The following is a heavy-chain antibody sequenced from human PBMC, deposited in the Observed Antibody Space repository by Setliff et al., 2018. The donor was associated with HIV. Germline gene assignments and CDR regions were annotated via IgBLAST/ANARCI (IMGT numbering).Heavy chain of an antibody. CDR1: GGSFSGYS. CDR3: ARDSVVKPGGMDV. J-gene: IGHJ6*04. CDR2: INHSGSP. D-gene: IGHD2-15*01. V-gene: IGHV4-34*01. Sequence: SETLSLTCAVYGGSFSGYSWSWVRQPPGKGLEWIGEINHSGSPNYNPSLKSRVTISVDTSKNQFSLKLSSVTAADTAVYYCARDSVVKPGGMDVWGKRTTVTVAS.